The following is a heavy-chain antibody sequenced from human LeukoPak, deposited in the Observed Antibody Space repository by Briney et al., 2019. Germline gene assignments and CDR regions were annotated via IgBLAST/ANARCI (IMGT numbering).Heavy chain of an antibody. V-gene: IGHV3-23*01. CDR3: AKAPVTSCRGAYCYPYDS. D-gene: IGHD2-21*01. CDR1: GFTFSTYA. CDR2: TSSSDAGT. J-gene: IGHJ4*02. Sequence: GGSLRLSCAASGFTFSTYAMSWVRQTPGKGLEWVAATSSSDAGTYHADSVRGRFTISRDNSKNTLYLQMNSLRAEDAAVYFCAKAPVTSCRGAYCYPYDSWGQGTLVTVSS.